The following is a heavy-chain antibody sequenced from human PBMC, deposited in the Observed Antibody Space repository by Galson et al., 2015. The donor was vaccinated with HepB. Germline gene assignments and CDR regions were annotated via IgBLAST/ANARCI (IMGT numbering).Heavy chain of an antibody. J-gene: IGHJ4*02. CDR2: ISGDSDRT. V-gene: IGHV3-23*01. Sequence: SLRLSCAASGFTFNTYAMSWIRQAPGKGLEWVSTISGDSDRTYYAGSVKGRFTISRDNSKNTLHLQMNNLRAEDTAVYFCAKDWAERWLQPNAFDSWGQGTLVTVSS. D-gene: IGHD5-24*01. CDR3: AKDWAERWLQPNAFDS. CDR1: GFTFNTYA.